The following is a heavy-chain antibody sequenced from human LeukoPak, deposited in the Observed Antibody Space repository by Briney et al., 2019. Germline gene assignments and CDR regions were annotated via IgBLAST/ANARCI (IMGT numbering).Heavy chain of an antibody. CDR1: GYIFTNYY. CDR3: ARDLSWEYSYGFRAFDI. V-gene: IGHV1-46*01. J-gene: IGHJ3*02. CDR2: LNPSGGGT. Sequence: ASVKVSCKASGYIFTNYYVNWVRQAPGQGLEWMGILNPSGGGTSYAQKFQGRATMTRDKSTSTVYMELSSLRSEDTAVYYCARDLSWEYSYGFRAFDIWGQGTMVTVSP. D-gene: IGHD5-18*01.